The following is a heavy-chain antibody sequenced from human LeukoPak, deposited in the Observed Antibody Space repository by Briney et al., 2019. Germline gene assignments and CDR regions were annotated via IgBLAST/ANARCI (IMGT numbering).Heavy chain of an antibody. Sequence: ASVKVSCKASGYTFTSFYIHWVRQAPGQGLEWMGIINPSGGSTSYAQKFQGRVTMTRDTSTSTVYMELSSLRSEDTAVYYCAKEPGVAAAGKAYFDYWGQGTLVTVSS. CDR2: INPSGGST. CDR1: GYTFTSFY. V-gene: IGHV1-46*01. D-gene: IGHD6-13*01. CDR3: AKEPGVAAAGKAYFDY. J-gene: IGHJ4*02.